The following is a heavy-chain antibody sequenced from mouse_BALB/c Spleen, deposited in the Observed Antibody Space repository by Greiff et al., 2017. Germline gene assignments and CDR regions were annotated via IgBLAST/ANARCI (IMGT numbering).Heavy chain of an antibody. J-gene: IGHJ4*01. V-gene: IGHV5-6*02. CDR2: ISSGGSYT. CDR3: ARRGWSLSGAMDY. CDR1: GFTFSSYG. D-gene: IGHD2-3*01. Sequence: EGKLMESGGDLVKPGGSLKLSCAASGFTFSSYGMSWVRQTPDKRLEWVATISSGGSYTYYPDSVKGRFTISRDNAKNTLYLQMSSLKSEDTAMYYCARRGWSLSGAMDYWGQGTSVTVSS.